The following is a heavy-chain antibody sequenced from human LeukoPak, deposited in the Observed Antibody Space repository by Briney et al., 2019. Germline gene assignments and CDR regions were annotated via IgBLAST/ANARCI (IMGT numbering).Heavy chain of an antibody. D-gene: IGHD6-19*01. CDR3: ATKAVAGHFDY. Sequence: ASVKVSCKASGYTFTSYGISWVRQAPGQGLEWMGWISAYNGNTNYAQKLQGRVTMTTDTSTSTAYMELSSLRSEDTAVYYCATKAVAGHFDYWGQGTLVTVSS. J-gene: IGHJ4*02. CDR1: GYTFTSYG. V-gene: IGHV1-18*01. CDR2: ISAYNGNT.